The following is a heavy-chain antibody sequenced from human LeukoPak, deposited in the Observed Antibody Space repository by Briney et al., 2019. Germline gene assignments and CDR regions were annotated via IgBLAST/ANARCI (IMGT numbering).Heavy chain of an antibody. CDR3: ARDMSQPLLYGVVSVGFDP. D-gene: IGHD2-2*02. Sequence: PSETLSLTCTVSGGSISSYYWSWIRQPPGKGLEWIGYIYYSGSTNYNPSLKSRVTISVDTSKNQFSLKMSSVTAADTAVYYCARDMSQPLLYGVVSVGFDPWGQGTLVTVSS. CDR2: IYYSGST. V-gene: IGHV4-59*01. J-gene: IGHJ5*02. CDR1: GGSISSYY.